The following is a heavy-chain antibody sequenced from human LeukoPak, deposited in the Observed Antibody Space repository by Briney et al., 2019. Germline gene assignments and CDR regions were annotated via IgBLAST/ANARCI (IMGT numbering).Heavy chain of an antibody. Sequence: SETLSLTCTVSGGSISSYYWSWIRQPAGNGLEWIGRIYTSGSTNYNPSLKSRVTMSVDTSKNQFSLKLSSVTAADTAVYYCARHITGTRMGKLDPWGQGTLVTVSS. J-gene: IGHJ5*02. CDR1: GGSISSYY. V-gene: IGHV4-4*07. CDR2: IYTSGST. D-gene: IGHD1-20*01. CDR3: ARHITGTRMGKLDP.